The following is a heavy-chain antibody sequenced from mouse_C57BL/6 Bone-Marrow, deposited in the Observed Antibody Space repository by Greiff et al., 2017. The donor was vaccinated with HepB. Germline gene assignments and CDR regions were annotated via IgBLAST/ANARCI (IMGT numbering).Heavy chain of an antibody. CDR2: ISDGGSYT. J-gene: IGHJ3*01. CDR1: GFTFSSYA. D-gene: IGHD2-3*01. CDR3: ARAGGVCDGYPAWFAY. V-gene: IGHV5-4*03. Sequence: EVKLMESGGGLVKPGGSLKLSCAASGFTFSSYAMSWVRQTPEKRLEWVATISDGGSYTYYPDNVKGRFTISRDNAKNNLYLQMSHLKSEDTAMYYCARAGGVCDGYPAWFAYWGQGTLVTVSA.